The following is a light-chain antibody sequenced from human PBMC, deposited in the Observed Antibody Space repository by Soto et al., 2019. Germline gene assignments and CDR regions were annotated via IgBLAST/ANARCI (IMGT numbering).Light chain of an antibody. CDR3: QQSDSLPLT. J-gene: IGKJ4*01. V-gene: IGKV1-39*01. Sequence: DIQMTQSPSSLSVSVGDTVTITCRASRSVSRYLNWYQQVPGKPPKLLIYTASTSQSGVPSRFSGSGSGTEFTLTISSLQREDFATYYCQQSDSLPLTFGGGTKVDIK. CDR1: RSVSRY. CDR2: TAS.